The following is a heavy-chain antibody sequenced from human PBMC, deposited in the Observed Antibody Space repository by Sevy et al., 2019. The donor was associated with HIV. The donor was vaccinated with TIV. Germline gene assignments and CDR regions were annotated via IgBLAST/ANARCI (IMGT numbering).Heavy chain of an antibody. CDR3: ARGSRGTFGS. V-gene: IGHV3-74*01. CDR2: INTDGKII. J-gene: IGHJ4*02. D-gene: IGHD1-26*01. Sequence: GGSLRLSCAASGFTFTSDYMHWVRQPPGKGRVWVSHINTDGKIIRYAGTVKGRFTTSRDNAKNTLYLQMNRLRAEDTAVYYCARGSRGTFGSWGQGTLVTVSS. CDR1: GFTFTSDY.